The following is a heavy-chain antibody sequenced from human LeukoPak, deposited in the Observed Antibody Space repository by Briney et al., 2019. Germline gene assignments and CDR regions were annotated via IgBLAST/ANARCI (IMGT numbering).Heavy chain of an antibody. D-gene: IGHD3-9*01. CDR1: GFTFSNYA. CDR3: AKWGDYDVLTGYYDPDY. Sequence: GGSLRLSCAASGFTFSNYAMSWVRQAPGKGLEWVSAITGSGAITYYADSLKGRFTISRDNSKNTLYLQMNSLRAEDTAVYYRAKWGDYDVLTGYYDPDYWGQGTLVTVSS. V-gene: IGHV3-23*01. J-gene: IGHJ4*02. CDR2: ITGSGAIT.